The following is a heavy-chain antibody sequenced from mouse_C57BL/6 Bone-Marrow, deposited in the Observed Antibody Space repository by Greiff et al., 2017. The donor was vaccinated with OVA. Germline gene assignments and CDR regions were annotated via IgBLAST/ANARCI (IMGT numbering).Heavy chain of an antibody. Sequence: VKLMESGAELVKPGASVKMSCKASGYTFTTYPIEWMKQNHGKSLEWIGNFHPYNDDTKYNEKFKGKATLTVEKSSSTVYLELSGLASGACAVYCCARGGLRGWFAYWGQGTLVTVSA. CDR3: ARGGLRGWFAY. D-gene: IGHD3-2*02. CDR2: FHPYNDDT. J-gene: IGHJ3*01. V-gene: IGHV1-47*01. CDR1: GYTFTTYP.